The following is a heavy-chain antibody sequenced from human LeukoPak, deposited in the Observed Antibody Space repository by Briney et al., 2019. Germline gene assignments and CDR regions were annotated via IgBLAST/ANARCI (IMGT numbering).Heavy chain of an antibody. CDR1: GFIFSNDA. CDR2: IWSDGSNK. V-gene: IGHV3-30*02. CDR3: ATAAEVYYYYGMDV. J-gene: IGHJ6*02. Sequence: SGGSLRLSCAASGFIFSNDAMHWVRQAPGKGLEWVAFIWSDGSNKYYADSVKGRFTISRDNSENTLYLQVNSLRAEDTAVYYSATAAEVYYYYGMDVWGQGTTVTVSS. D-gene: IGHD6-13*01.